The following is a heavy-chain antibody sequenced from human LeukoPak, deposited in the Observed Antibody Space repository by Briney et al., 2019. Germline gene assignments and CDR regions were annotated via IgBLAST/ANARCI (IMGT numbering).Heavy chain of an antibody. V-gene: IGHV3-74*01. Sequence: GGSLRLSCAASEFTFSTYHMHWVRQAPGKGLVWVSRISPTGSTTSYADSVKGRFTVSRDNAKNTLYLQVNNLRAEDTAVYYCARGPNSNWSGLDFWGQGTLLTVSS. CDR3: ARGPNSNWSGLDF. J-gene: IGHJ4*02. CDR2: ISPTGSTT. D-gene: IGHD6-6*01. CDR1: EFTFSTYH.